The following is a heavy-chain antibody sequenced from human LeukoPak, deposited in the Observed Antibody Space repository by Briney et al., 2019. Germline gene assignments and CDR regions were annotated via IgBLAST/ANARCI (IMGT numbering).Heavy chain of an antibody. CDR1: GFSFISYG. CDR2: ISGDGRRK. Sequence: PGGSLRLSCAASGFSFISYGMHWVRQARGKGVEWVRDISGDGRRKDYADSVKGRFTISRDNSKDTLYLQMNSLTAEDTAVYYCAKRPSDYGDYVSYFDYGGQGTLVTVSS. CDR3: AKRPSDYGDYVSYFDY. J-gene: IGHJ4*02. V-gene: IGHV3-30*18. D-gene: IGHD4-17*01.